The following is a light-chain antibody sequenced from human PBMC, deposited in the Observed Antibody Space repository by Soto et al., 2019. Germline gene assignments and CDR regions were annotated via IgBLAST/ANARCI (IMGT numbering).Light chain of an antibody. V-gene: IGKV3-20*01. CDR3: QVYGSSSKT. J-gene: IGKJ1*01. CDR2: AAS. CDR1: QSVSSN. Sequence: EIVLTQSPATLSVSPGERASLSCRASQSVSSNLAWYQQKPGQAPRLLIYAASSRATGIPDRFSGSGSGTDFTLTISRLEPEDFAVYFCQVYGSSSKTFGQGTKVDIK.